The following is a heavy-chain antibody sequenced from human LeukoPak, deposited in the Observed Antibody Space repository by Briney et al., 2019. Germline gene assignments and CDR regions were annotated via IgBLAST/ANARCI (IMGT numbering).Heavy chain of an antibody. Sequence: SETLSLTCTVSGGSISSGGYYWSWLRQHPGKGREWIGYIYYSGSTYYNPSLKSRVTISVDTSKNQFSLKLSSVTAADTAVYYCARAIDQLLDFDYWGQGTLVTVSS. CDR1: GGSISSGGYY. D-gene: IGHD2-2*01. CDR2: IYYSGST. CDR3: ARAIDQLLDFDY. J-gene: IGHJ4*02. V-gene: IGHV4-31*03.